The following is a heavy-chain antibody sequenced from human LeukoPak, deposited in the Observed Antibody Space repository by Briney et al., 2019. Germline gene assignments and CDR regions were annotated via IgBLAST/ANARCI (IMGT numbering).Heavy chain of an antibody. CDR2: IKDDGSEQ. D-gene: IGHD5-18*01. Sequence: GGTLTLSCAVSGFTLNSYWMSWIRQAPGTGLEWVANIKDDGSEQFSVDSVKGRFTISRDNAKNSLYLQMNSLRAEDTAVYYCARGSGYSYGHDYWGQGTLVTVSS. J-gene: IGHJ4*02. CDR3: ARGSGYSYGHDY. CDR1: GFTLNSYW. V-gene: IGHV3-7*01.